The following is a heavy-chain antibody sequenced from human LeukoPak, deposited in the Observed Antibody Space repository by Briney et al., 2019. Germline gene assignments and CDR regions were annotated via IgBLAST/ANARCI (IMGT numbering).Heavy chain of an antibody. CDR1: GFTLSGSA. CDR2: ISGSGGST. CDR3: VKDSDELIAAVYNWFDP. V-gene: IGHV3-23*01. D-gene: IGHD6-13*01. J-gene: IGHJ5*02. Sequence: GGSLKLSCAASGFTLSGSAMHWVRQAPEKGLEWVSGISGSGGSTYYADSVKGRFTISRDNFKDTLYLQMNSLRAEDTAVYYCVKDSDELIAAVYNWFDPWGQGTQVTVSS.